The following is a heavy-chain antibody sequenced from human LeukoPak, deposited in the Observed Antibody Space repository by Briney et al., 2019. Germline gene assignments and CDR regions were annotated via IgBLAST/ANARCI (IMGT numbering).Heavy chain of an antibody. CDR2: IIPRFGAT. Sequence: ASVKVSCKASGGTFSSYVVGWVRQAPGQGLEWMGGIIPRFGATNFAQKFRDRVTITTDESTTTVYMELSSLRSEDTAVYYCARERDSGTTSFNWFDPWGQGTLVTVSS. D-gene: IGHD1-1*01. CDR1: GGTFSSYV. CDR3: ARERDSGTTSFNWFDP. J-gene: IGHJ5*02. V-gene: IGHV1-69*05.